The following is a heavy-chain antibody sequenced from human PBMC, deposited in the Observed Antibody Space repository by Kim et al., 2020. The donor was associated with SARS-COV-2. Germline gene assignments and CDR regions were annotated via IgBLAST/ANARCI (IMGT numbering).Heavy chain of an antibody. D-gene: IGHD2-2*01. J-gene: IGHJ4*02. V-gene: IGHV1-8*01. CDR3: AGGSCSSTSCPSKY. CDR1: GYTFTSYD. Sequence: ASVKVSCKASGYTFTSYDINWVRQATGQGLEWMGWINPNSGNTNYAQKFQGRVTMTRNTSISTAYMELSSLRSEDTAVYYCAGGSCSSTSCPSKYWGQGTPVTVSS. CDR2: INPNSGNT.